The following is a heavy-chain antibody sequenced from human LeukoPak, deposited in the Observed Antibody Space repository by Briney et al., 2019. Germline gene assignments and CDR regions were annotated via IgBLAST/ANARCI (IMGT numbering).Heavy chain of an antibody. V-gene: IGHV4-59*04. CDR3: AKSGGYGLIDY. CDR1: GGSIRSYY. J-gene: IGHJ4*02. CDR2: IYSSGST. Sequence: SETLSLTCSVSGGSIRSYYWTWIRQPPGKGLEWIGSIYSSGSTYYNASLQSRVTISIETSKNQISLRLNSVTAADTAMYYCAKSGGYGLIDYWGQGTLVTVSS. D-gene: IGHD1-26*01.